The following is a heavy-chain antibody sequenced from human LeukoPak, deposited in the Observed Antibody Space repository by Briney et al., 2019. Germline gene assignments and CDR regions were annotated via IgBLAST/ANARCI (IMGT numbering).Heavy chain of an antibody. CDR3: AKGNDDTGTYYLNWFDP. CDR1: GFTFNSYA. J-gene: IGHJ5*02. Sequence: GGSLRLSCAASGFTFNSYAMHWGPQAPGKGLEWLAFISYDGSDKYYGDSVKGRFTISRDNSKNTLYLQMNSLRAEDTAVYYCAKGNDDTGTYYLNWFDPCGQGTLVTVSS. V-gene: IGHV3-30*07. D-gene: IGHD3-22*01. CDR2: ISYDGSDK.